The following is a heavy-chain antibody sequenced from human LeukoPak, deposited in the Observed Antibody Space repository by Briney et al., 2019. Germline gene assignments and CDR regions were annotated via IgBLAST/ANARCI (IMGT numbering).Heavy chain of an antibody. CDR1: GFTFSTYW. CDR2: IKQDGSAK. CDR3: ARCPYDSTGYYSVPSHLDY. J-gene: IGHJ4*02. V-gene: IGHV3-7*01. Sequence: GGSLRLSCAASGFTFSTYWKTWVRQAPGKGLEWVANIKQDGSAKYYVDSLRGRFSISRDNVKNSLFLQMNSLSAEDTAVYYCARCPYDSTGYYSVPSHLDYWGQGTLVTVSS. D-gene: IGHD3-22*01.